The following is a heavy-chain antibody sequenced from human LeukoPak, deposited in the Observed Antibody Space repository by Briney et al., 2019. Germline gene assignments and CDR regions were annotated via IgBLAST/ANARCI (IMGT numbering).Heavy chain of an antibody. J-gene: IGHJ4*02. CDR2: IIPTLGIA. D-gene: IGHD5-24*01. Sequence: APVKVSCKASGDSFSIYSISWVRQAPGQGLEWMGRIIPTLGIANYAQKFQGRVTITADRSTSTAYMELSSLRSEDTAVYYCAREPSRDGYTLYYFDFWGQGTLVTVSS. CDR1: GDSFSIYS. CDR3: AREPSRDGYTLYYFDF. V-gene: IGHV1-69*04.